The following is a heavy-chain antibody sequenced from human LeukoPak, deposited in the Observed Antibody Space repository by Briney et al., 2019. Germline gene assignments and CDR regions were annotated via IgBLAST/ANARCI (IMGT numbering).Heavy chain of an antibody. D-gene: IGHD4-17*01. Sequence: ASVKVSCTGSGYAFTSYSICWVRHAPGQGLVWMGGISAYNGNTNYAQKLQGRVTMTTDTSTSTAYMELRSLRSDDTAVYYCARARTTLTTYYFDYCGQGTLVTVSS. CDR1: GYAFTSYS. CDR3: ARARTTLTTYYFDY. V-gene: IGHV1-18*01. CDR2: ISAYNGNT. J-gene: IGHJ4*02.